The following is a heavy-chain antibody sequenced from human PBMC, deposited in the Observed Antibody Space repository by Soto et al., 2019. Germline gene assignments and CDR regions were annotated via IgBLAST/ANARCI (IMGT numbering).Heavy chain of an antibody. CDR2: INHSGST. Sequence: QVQLQQWGAGLLKPSETLSLTCAVYGGSFSGYYWSWIRQPPGKGLEWIGEINHSGSTNYNPSLKSRVTISVDTSKNQFSLKLSSVTAADTAVYYCARDPPPQSIAVAGTSIDWGQGTLVTVSS. D-gene: IGHD6-19*01. J-gene: IGHJ4*02. CDR3: ARDPPPQSIAVAGTSID. CDR1: GGSFSGYY. V-gene: IGHV4-34*01.